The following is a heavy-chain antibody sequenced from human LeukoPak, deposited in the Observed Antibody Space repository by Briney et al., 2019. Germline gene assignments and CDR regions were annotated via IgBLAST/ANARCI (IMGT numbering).Heavy chain of an antibody. CDR2: FYYSGST. CDR1: GGSISSGDYY. Sequence: PSQTLSHTCTVSGGSISSGDYYWSWIRQLPGKGLEWIGYFYYSGSTYYNPSLKSRVVISVDTSKNQFSLKLSSVTAADTAVYYCARDDCANGVCYTADVWGKGTTVTVSS. V-gene: IGHV4-31*03. J-gene: IGHJ6*04. D-gene: IGHD2-8*01. CDR3: ARDDCANGVCYTADV.